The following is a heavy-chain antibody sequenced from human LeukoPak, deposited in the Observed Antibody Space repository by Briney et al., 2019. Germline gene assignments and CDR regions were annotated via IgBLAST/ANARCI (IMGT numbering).Heavy chain of an antibody. CDR2: INPNSGGT. CDR3: ARGKGYSYDSSGYYWAY. V-gene: IGHV1-2*06. Sequence: ASVKVSCKASGYTFTGYYMHWVRQAPGQGLEWMGRINPNSGGTNYAQKFQGRVTMTRDTSVSTAYMELSRLRSDDTAVYYCARGKGYSYDSSGYYWAYWGQGTLVTVSS. CDR1: GYTFTGYY. J-gene: IGHJ4*02. D-gene: IGHD3-22*01.